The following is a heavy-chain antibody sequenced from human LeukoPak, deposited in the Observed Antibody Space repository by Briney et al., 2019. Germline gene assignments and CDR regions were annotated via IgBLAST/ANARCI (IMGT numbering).Heavy chain of an antibody. CDR2: IYYSGST. J-gene: IGHJ4*02. V-gene: IGHV4-59*08. Sequence: SETLSLTCTVSGGSISSYCWSWIRQPPGKGLEWIGYIYYSGSTNYNPSLKSRVTISVDTSKNQFSLKLSSVTAADTAVYYCARHWPPISRIFDYWGQGTLVTVSS. CDR3: ARHWPPISRIFDY. D-gene: IGHD3-3*02. CDR1: GGSISSYC.